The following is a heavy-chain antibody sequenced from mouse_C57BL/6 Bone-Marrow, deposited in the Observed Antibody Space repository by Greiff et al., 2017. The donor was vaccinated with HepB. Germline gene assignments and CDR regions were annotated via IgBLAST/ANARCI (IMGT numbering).Heavy chain of an antibody. J-gene: IGHJ2*01. D-gene: IGHD1-1*01. CDR3: AIIYGSSYVDY. CDR2: ISSGSSTI. Sequence: EVKLMESGGGLVKPGGSLKLSCAASGFTFSDYGMHWVRQAPEKGLEWVAYISSGSSTIYYADTVKGRFPISRDNAKNTLFLQMTSLRSEDTAMYYCAIIYGSSYVDYWGQGTTLTVSS. V-gene: IGHV5-17*01. CDR1: GFTFSDYG.